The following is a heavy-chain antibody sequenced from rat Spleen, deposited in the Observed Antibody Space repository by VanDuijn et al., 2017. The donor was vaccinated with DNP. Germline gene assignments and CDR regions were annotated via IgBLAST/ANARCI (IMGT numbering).Heavy chain of an antibody. CDR2: ISYDGGST. CDR3: AKEPGISDY. Sequence: EVQLVESGGGLVQPGRSLKVSCAASGFTFSDYYMAWVRQAPTKGLEWVAYISYDGGSTNYGDSVKGRFTISRDNAENTVYLQMNSLRSEDTATYYCAKEPGISDYWGQGVMVTVSS. V-gene: IGHV5-20*01. CDR1: GFTFSDYY. D-gene: IGHD1-4*01. J-gene: IGHJ2*01.